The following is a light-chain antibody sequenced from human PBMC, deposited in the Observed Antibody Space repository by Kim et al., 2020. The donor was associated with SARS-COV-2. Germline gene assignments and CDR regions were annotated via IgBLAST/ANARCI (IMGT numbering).Light chain of an antibody. V-gene: IGLV2-14*03. Sequence: GQSTTISCTATSNDVGTYKYVSSYQQHPGKAPQLLIFEVSERPSGVSDRFSGSKSGNTASLTISGLQAEDEGDYYCSSYTRVSTWVFGGGTKVTVL. CDR3: SSYTRVSTWV. J-gene: IGLJ3*02. CDR1: SNDVGTYKY. CDR2: EVS.